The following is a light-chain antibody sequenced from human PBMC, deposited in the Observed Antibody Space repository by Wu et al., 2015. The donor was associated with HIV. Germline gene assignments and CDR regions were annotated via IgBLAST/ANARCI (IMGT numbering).Light chain of an antibody. CDR3: QQYGSSLYS. Sequence: EIVLTQSPDTLSLSPGERATLSCRASHSISRYLAWYQQKPGQTPRLLIYDTSSRATGIPARFSGSGSGTDFTLTINSLEPEDFAVYYCQQYGSSLYSFGQGTKLEIK. CDR2: DTS. CDR1: HSISRY. V-gene: IGKV3-20*01. J-gene: IGKJ2*03.